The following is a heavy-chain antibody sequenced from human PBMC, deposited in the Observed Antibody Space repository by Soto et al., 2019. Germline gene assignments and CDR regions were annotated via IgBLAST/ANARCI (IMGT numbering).Heavy chain of an antibody. CDR1: GYTFTHYA. J-gene: IGHJ5*02. CDR2: INAGSCNT. D-gene: IGHD6-13*01. CDR3: ARGLAADGA. Sequence: QVQLVQSGAEVKKPGASVKVSCTASGYTFTHYAIHWVRHAPGQRLEWMGFINAGSCNTKYSQTFQGRLTFTKDTSASTAYRDLSSLRSEDTAIYYCARGLAADGAWGQGTLVTVSS. V-gene: IGHV1-3*01.